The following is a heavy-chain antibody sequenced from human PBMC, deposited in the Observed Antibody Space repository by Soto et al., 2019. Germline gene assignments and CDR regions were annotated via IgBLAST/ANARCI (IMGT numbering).Heavy chain of an antibody. CDR1: GGSFSGYY. J-gene: IGHJ5*02. CDR3: ARCSNPQTYNWFYP. Sequence: PSETLSLTCAVYGGSFSGYYWSWIRQPPGKGLEWIGEINHSGSTNYNPSLKSRVTISVDTSKNQFSLKLSSVTAADTAVYYCARCSNPQTYNWFYPWGQGTLVPVSS. CDR2: INHSGST. V-gene: IGHV4-34*01.